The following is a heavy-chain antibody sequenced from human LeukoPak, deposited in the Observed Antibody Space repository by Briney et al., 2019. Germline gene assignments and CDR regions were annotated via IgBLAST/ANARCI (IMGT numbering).Heavy chain of an antibody. D-gene: IGHD3-10*01. J-gene: IGHJ6*03. V-gene: IGHV3-23*01. CDR1: GFTFSSYG. CDR2: ISGSGGTT. Sequence: GGTLRLSCGASGFTFSSYGMTWVRQAPGKGLEWVSSISGSGGTTYYADSIKGRFTISRDSSKNMLYLQMNRLRAEDTAVYYCAKSPYFYNSGRYVDVWGKGTTVTVSS. CDR3: AKSPYFYNSGRYVDV.